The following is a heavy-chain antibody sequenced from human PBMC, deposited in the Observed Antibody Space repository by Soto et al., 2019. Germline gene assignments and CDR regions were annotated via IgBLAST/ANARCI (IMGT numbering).Heavy chain of an antibody. V-gene: IGHV3-64D*06. J-gene: IGHJ4*02. Sequence: MHWFRKDPGKGLEYVSAISSDGGSTSYADSVKGRFTISRDNSKKMVYLQMSSLRPEDTAVYYCVRYGGDYWGQGTLGTVYS. CDR3: VRYGGDY. D-gene: IGHD5-12*01. CDR2: ISSDGGST.